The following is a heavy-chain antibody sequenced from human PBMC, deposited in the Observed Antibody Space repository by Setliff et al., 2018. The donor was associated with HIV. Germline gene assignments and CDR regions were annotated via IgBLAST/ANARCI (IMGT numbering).Heavy chain of an antibody. V-gene: IGHV1-18*01. D-gene: IGHD6-6*01. Sequence: KVSCKAFCYTFNSYGINWVRQAPGQGLEWMGWISVYNFYNVNKNYAQKFQGRVTLTTDTSTSTAYMELRSLRSDDTAVYYCARDPAPSSSASYFQHWGQGTPVTVSS. CDR3: ARDPAPSSSASYFQH. CDR1: CYTFNSYG. CDR2: ISVYNFYNVNK. J-gene: IGHJ1*01.